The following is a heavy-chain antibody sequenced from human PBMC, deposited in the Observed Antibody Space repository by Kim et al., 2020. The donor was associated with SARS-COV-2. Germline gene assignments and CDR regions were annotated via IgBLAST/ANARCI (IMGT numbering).Heavy chain of an antibody. J-gene: IGHJ3*02. CDR2: IYHSGST. V-gene: IGHV4-4*02. CDR3: ARVGVLLAAFDI. CDR1: CCSMGSSKW. D-gene: IGHD2-15*01. Sequence: SETLSLTCAVSCCSMGSSKWWSWVRQSPGKGLEWIGEIYHSGSTNYNPSLKSRVTISVDKSKNQFSLKLSSVTAADTAVYYCARVGVLLAAFDIWGQGTMVTVSS.